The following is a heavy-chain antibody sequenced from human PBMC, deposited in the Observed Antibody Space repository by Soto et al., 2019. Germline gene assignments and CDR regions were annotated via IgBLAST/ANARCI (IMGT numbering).Heavy chain of an antibody. V-gene: IGHV1-2*02. Sequence: ASVKVSCKASGYTFTGYYMHCVRQSPGQGLEWMGWINPNSGGTNYAQKFQGRVTMTRDTSISTAYMELSRLRSDDTAVYYCARAKWFGGRCMDVWGQGTTVTVSS. CDR1: GYTFTGYY. D-gene: IGHD3-22*01. CDR3: ARAKWFGGRCMDV. CDR2: INPNSGGT. J-gene: IGHJ6*02.